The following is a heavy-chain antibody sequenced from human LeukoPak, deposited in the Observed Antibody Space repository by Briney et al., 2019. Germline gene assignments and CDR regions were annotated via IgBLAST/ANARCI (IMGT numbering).Heavy chain of an antibody. CDR2: IYYSGST. V-gene: IGHV4-39*01. D-gene: IGHD4-4*01. CDR3: ATMTTVPYYYYYGMDV. Sequence: PSETLSLTFTVSGGSISSSSYYWGWIRPPPGKGLEWIGSIYYSGSTYYNPSLKSRVTISVDTSKNQFSLKLSSVTAADTAVYYCATMTTVPYYYYYGMDVWGQGTTVTVSS. CDR1: GGSISSSSYY. J-gene: IGHJ6*02.